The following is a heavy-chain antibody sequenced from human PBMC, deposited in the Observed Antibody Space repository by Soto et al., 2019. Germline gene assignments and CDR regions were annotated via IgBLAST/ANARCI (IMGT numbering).Heavy chain of an antibody. CDR2: IYTDGGT. V-gene: IGHV4-34*01. J-gene: IGHJ4*01. CDR3: ARGPNGWSTDY. D-gene: IGHD2-15*01. CDR1: GGSFSGYY. Sequence: PSETLSLTCAVYGGSFSGYYWSWIRQHPGKGLEWIGCIYTDGGTDYSPSLKNRVTISMDTSKNHFSLRLTSVTAADTATYFCARGPNGWSTDYWGHATMVNV.